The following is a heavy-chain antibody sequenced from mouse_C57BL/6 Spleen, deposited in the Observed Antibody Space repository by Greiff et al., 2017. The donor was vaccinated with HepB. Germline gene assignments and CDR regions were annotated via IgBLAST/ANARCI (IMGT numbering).Heavy chain of an antibody. CDR3: TALNWDDY. V-gene: IGHV6-3*01. J-gene: IGHJ2*01. Sequence: EVKLMESGGGLVQPGGSMKLSCVASGFTFSNYWMNWVRQSPEKGLEWVAQIRLKSDNYATHYAESVKGRFTISRDDSKSSVYLQMNNLRAEDTGIYYCTALNWDDYWGQGTTLTVSS. CDR1: GFTFSNYW. D-gene: IGHD4-1*01. CDR2: IRLKSDNYAT.